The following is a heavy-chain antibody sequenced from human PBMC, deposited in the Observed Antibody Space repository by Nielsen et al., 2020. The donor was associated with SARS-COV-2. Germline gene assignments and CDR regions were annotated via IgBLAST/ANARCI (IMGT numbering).Heavy chain of an antibody. Sequence: GESLKISCAASGFTFSSYGMHWVRQVAGKGLEWVAIVSRDGSDTFYVDSVKGRFTISRDKSKNTVYLQMNSLRAEDTAVYHCAKDVWSGAHQIGPDYWGPGTLVTVSS. CDR2: VSRDGSDT. CDR1: GFTFSSYG. J-gene: IGHJ4*02. D-gene: IGHD3-3*01. V-gene: IGHV3-30*18. CDR3: AKDVWSGAHQIGPDY.